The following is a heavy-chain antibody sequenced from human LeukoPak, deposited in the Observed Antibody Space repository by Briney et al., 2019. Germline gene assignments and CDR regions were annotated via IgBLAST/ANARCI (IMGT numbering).Heavy chain of an antibody. CDR2: ISTYTGNT. J-gene: IGHJ4*02. Sequence: ASVKVSCKASNYSFTDYGIGWVRQAPGQGLEWMGWISTYTGNTKFAQRFQGRVTMTTDTSTSTAYMELRSLRSDDTAVYYCARVYRGGNRALRIPDYWGQGTLVTVSS. D-gene: IGHD3-16*01. V-gene: IGHV1-18*01. CDR3: ARVYRGGNRALRIPDY. CDR1: NYSFTDYG.